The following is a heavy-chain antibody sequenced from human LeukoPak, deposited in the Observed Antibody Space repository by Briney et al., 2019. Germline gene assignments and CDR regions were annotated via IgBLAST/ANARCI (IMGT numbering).Heavy chain of an antibody. CDR1: GFTFSSYG. J-gene: IGHJ6*03. CDR2: IWYDGSNK. CDR3: ARASIAAPYYYYMDV. V-gene: IGHV3-33*01. D-gene: IGHD6-25*01. Sequence: GGSLRLSCAASGFTFSSYGMHWVRHAPGKGLEWVAVIWYDGSNKYYADSVKGRFTISRDNSKNTLYLQMNSLRAEDTAVYYCARASIAAPYYYYMDVWGKGTTVTVSS.